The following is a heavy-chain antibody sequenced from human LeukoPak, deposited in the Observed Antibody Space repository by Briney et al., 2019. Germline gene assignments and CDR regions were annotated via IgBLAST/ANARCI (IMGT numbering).Heavy chain of an antibody. J-gene: IGHJ4*02. V-gene: IGHV3-23*01. CDR3: AKDFFIAVAGTAGIDY. CDR1: GFTFSTYP. Sequence: GSLRLSCAASGFTFSTYPMHWVRQAPGKGLEWVSAISGSGGSTYYADSVKGRFTISRDNSKNTLYLQMNSLRAEDTAVYYCAKDFFIAVAGTAGIDYWGQGTLVTVSS. D-gene: IGHD6-19*01. CDR2: ISGSGGST.